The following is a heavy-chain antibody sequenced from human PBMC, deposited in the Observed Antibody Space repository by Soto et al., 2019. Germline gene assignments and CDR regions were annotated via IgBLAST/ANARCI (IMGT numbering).Heavy chain of an antibody. J-gene: IGHJ5*02. CDR1: GYTFTSYD. CDR3: ARGFRVAATRWWFDP. V-gene: IGHV1-18*01. Sequence: ASVKVSCKASGYTFTSYDISWVRQAPGQGLEWMGWISTYNGNTNYAQKLQGRVTMTTDTSTSTAYMELRSLRSDDTALYYCARGFRVAATRWWFDPWGQGTLVTVPS. D-gene: IGHD2-15*01. CDR2: ISTYNGNT.